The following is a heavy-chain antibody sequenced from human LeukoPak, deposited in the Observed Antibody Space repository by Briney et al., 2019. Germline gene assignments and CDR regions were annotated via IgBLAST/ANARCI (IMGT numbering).Heavy chain of an antibody. CDR3: AKWMGRDS. CDR2: INQDGRKK. J-gene: IGHJ4*02. Sequence: AGGSLRLSCAASGFSFRTHWMSWVRQAPGKGLEWVANINQDGRKKFYVDSVEGRFTISRDDAKTSLFLQMNSLRVEDTAVYYCAKWMGRDSWGQGTLVTVSP. V-gene: IGHV3-7*02. D-gene: IGHD6-19*01. CDR1: GFSFRTHW.